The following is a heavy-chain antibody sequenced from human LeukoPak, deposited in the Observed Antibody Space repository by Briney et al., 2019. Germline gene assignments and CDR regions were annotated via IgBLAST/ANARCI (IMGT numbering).Heavy chain of an antibody. CDR2: ISYDGSNK. Sequence: PGGSLRLSCAASGFTFSSYGMHWVRQAPGKGLEWVAVISYDGSNKYYADSVKGRFTISRDNSKNTLYLQMNSLRAEDTAVYYCAKDRTKTNPYYFDYWGQGTLVTVSS. CDR3: AKDRTKTNPYYFDY. D-gene: IGHD1-1*01. V-gene: IGHV3-30*18. J-gene: IGHJ4*02. CDR1: GFTFSSYG.